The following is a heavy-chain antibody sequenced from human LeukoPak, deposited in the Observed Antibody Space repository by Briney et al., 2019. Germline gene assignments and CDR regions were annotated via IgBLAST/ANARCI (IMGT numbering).Heavy chain of an antibody. CDR3: AREIPLRYFDWLSQGIDY. CDR1: SGSFSGYY. J-gene: IGHJ4*02. V-gene: IGHV4-34*01. CDR2: INHSGST. Sequence: SETLSLTCAVYSGSFSGYYWSWIRQPPGKGLEWIGEINHSGSTNYNPSLKSRVTISVDTSKNQFSLKLSSVTAADTAVYYCAREIPLRYFDWLSQGIDYWGQGTLVTVSS. D-gene: IGHD3-9*01.